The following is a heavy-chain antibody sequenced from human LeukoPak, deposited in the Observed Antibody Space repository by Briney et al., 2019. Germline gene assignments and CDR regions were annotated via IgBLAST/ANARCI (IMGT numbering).Heavy chain of an antibody. CDR2: IYYSGST. D-gene: IGHD3-3*01. J-gene: IGHJ3*02. CDR3: ARDFWSGYYHALDI. CDR1: GDPISNYY. V-gene: IGHV4-59*01. Sequence: SETLSLTCSVPGDPISNYYWNWIRQPPGKGLEWIGSIYYSGSTNYNPSLKSRVTISIDTSKNQFSLKLSSVTAVDTAVYYCARDFWSGYYHALDIWGQGTVVTVSS.